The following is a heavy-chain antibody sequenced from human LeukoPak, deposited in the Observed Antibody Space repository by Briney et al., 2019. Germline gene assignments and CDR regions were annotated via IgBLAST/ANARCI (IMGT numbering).Heavy chain of an antibody. Sequence: PSETLSLTCAVYGGSFSGYYWSWIRQPPGKGLEWIGEINHSGSTNYNPSLKGRVTISVDTSKNQFSLKLSSVTAADTAVYYCARAKLTDTTPPNTYYYDSSGYRGTYYFDYWGQGTLVTVSS. V-gene: IGHV4-34*01. CDR1: GGSFSGYY. CDR3: ARAKLTDTTPPNTYYYDSSGYRGTYYFDY. CDR2: INHSGST. J-gene: IGHJ4*02. D-gene: IGHD3-22*01.